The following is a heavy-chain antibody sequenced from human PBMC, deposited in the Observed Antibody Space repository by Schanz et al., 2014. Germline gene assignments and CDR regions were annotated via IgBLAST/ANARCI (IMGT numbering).Heavy chain of an antibody. D-gene: IGHD5-12*01. CDR2: VSSRSDEI. CDR3: ARKVVATIGGYYDN. Sequence: EVQLAESGGGLVQPGGSLRLSCAASGFTFSGFWMTWVRQAPGKGLLWVAAVSSRSDEIKYADSVTGRFTISRDNAKNTLYLQMNTLRAEDTAVYYCARKVVATIGGYYDNWGQGTLVIVSS. CDR1: GFTFSGFW. V-gene: IGHV3-21*01. J-gene: IGHJ4*02.